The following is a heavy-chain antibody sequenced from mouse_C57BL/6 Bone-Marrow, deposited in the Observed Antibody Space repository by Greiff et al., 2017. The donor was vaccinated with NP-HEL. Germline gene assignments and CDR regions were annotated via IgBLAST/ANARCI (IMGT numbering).Heavy chain of an antibody. CDR2: ISYDGST. D-gene: IGHD2-10*02. Sequence: LMESGPGLVKPSQSLSLTCSVTGYSITSGYYWNWIRRFPGNKMEWVGSISYDGSTNYSPSLKNRISITRDTSKNQFFLKLNSVTAEDTATYYCARAYGNYLDYWGQGTTLTVSS. CDR3: ARAYGNYLDY. V-gene: IGHV3-6*01. J-gene: IGHJ2*01. CDR1: GYSITSGYY.